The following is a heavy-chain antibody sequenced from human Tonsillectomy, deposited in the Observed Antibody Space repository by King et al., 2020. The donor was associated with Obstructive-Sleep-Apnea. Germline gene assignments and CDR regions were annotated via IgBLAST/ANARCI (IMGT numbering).Heavy chain of an antibody. Sequence: VQLVESGGGVVQPGRSLRLSCAASGFTFSSYGMHWVRQAPGKGLEWVAFIRYDGDNEYYADSVSGRFTISRDNSENTLHLQMNSLRAEDTAVYYCAKDNDENGSWSPIDYWGQGTLVTVSS. V-gene: IGHV3-30*02. CDR3: AKDNDENGSWSPIDY. D-gene: IGHD6-13*01. CDR1: GFTFSSYG. J-gene: IGHJ4*02. CDR2: IRYDGDNE.